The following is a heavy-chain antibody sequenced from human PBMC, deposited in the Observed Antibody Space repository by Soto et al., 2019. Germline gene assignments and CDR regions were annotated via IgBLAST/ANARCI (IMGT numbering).Heavy chain of an antibody. CDR1: GGSMRNVY. CDR3: ARAHAPTLPFDY. D-gene: IGHD2-2*01. J-gene: IGHJ4*02. Sequence: QVQLQESGPGLVKPSETLSLTCSVSGGSMRNVYWSWIRQPPGQGLEWIGFIFHSGNTKYNPSLKSRVTISVDTSKNQFSLSLTSLTAADTAVYFCARAHAPTLPFDYWGQRTLVTVSS. CDR2: IFHSGNT. V-gene: IGHV4-59*01.